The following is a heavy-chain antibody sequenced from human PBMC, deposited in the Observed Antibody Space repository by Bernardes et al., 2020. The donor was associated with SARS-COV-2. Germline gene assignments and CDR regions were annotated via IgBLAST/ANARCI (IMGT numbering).Heavy chain of an antibody. CDR1: GFNFSTFG. CDR2: ISSDSNNK. J-gene: IGHJ5*02. Sequence: GGSLRLSCVGSGFNFSTFGMHWVRQAPGKGLEWVTFISSDSNNKFYGGSVKGRFTISRDNSKNTLYLQMNSLRAEDTAVYYCARVGAETRVYYDFWSGYSAGWSGGFDPWGQGTLVTVSS. D-gene: IGHD3-3*01. CDR3: ARVGAETRVYYDFWSGYSAGWSGGFDP. V-gene: IGHV3-33*05.